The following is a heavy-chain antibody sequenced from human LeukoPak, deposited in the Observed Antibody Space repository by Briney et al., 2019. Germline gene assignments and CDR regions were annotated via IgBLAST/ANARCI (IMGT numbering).Heavy chain of an antibody. D-gene: IGHD6-19*01. CDR1: SGTISSSSYF. CDR2: IYYTGST. V-gene: IGHV4-39*01. Sequence: SETLSLTCNVSSGTISSSSYFWGWIRQPPGNGLEWIGNIYYTGSTHYNPSLKSRVTISVDTSKNQFSLKLSSVTAADTAVYSFARSAVAGETSWFDPWGQGTLVTVSS. J-gene: IGHJ5*02. CDR3: ARSAVAGETSWFDP.